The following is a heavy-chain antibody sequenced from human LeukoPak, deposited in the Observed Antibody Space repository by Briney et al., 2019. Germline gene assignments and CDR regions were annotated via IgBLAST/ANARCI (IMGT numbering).Heavy chain of an antibody. CDR2: ISDGGIGT. CDR3: AARPPVIVAGPFDY. J-gene: IGHJ4*02. Sequence: GGSLRLSCAAAGFSFSSYAMTWVRQAPGKGLECVSGISDGGIGTYYADSVKGRFTISRDNSKNTLYLQMNSLRVDDTALYYCAARPPVIVAGPFDYWGQGTLVTVSS. V-gene: IGHV3-23*01. D-gene: IGHD5-12*01. CDR1: GFSFSSYA.